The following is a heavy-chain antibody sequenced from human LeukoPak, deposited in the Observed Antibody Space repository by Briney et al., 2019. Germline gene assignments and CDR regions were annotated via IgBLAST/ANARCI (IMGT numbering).Heavy chain of an antibody. D-gene: IGHD3-10*01. CDR1: GYSISSGYY. CDR3: ARDSTIEYYYGSGSSFVPQMYNWFDP. V-gene: IGHV4-38-2*02. Sequence: SSETLSLTCAVSGYSISSGYYWGWVRQPPGKGLEWIGSIYHSGSTYYNPSLKSRVTISVDTSKNQFSLTLSSVTAADTAVYYCARDSTIEYYYGSGSSFVPQMYNWFDPWGQGTLVTVSS. J-gene: IGHJ5*02. CDR2: IYHSGST.